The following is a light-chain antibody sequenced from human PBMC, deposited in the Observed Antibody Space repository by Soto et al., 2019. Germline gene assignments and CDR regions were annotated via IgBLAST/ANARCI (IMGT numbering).Light chain of an antibody. Sequence: QSVLTQPASVSGSPGQSITTSCTGTSSDVGGYNFVSWYQQHPDKAPKLMIYDVTNRPSGVSNRFSGSKSGNTASLTISGLQAEDEADYYCSSYTRISTYVFGTGTKVT. CDR1: SSDVGGYNF. CDR2: DVT. J-gene: IGLJ1*01. CDR3: SSYTRISTYV. V-gene: IGLV2-14*01.